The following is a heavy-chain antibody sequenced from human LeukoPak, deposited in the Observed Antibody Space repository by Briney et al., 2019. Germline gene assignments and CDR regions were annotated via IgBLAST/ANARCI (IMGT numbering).Heavy chain of an antibody. J-gene: IGHJ4*02. CDR3: AKDCGVLWFGELLRGLDY. D-gene: IGHD3-10*01. CDR1: GFTFSSYS. Sequence: GGSLRLSCAASGFTFSSYSMNWVRQAPGKGLEWVSYISSSSSTIYYADSVKGRFTISRDNSKNTLYLQMNSLRAEDTAVYYCAKDCGVLWFGELLRGLDYWGQGTLVTVSS. V-gene: IGHV3-48*01. CDR2: ISSSSSTI.